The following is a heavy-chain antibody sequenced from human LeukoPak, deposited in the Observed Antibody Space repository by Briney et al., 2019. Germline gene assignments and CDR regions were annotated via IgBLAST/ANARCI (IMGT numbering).Heavy chain of an antibody. CDR2: ISGSGGNT. CDR3: AKENGAAVISHFDY. J-gene: IGHJ4*02. Sequence: GESLRLSCAASGFTFSSYAMSWVRQAPGKGLEWVSGISGSGGNTFYADSVKGRFTISRDNSKNTLYLQMNSLRAEDTAVYYCAKENGAAVISHFDYWGQGTLVTVPS. CDR1: GFTFSSYA. V-gene: IGHV3-23*01. D-gene: IGHD2-21*01.